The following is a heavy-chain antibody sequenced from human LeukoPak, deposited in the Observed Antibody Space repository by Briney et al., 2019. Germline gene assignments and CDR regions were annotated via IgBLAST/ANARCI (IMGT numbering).Heavy chain of an antibody. Sequence: GGSLRLSCAASGFTFSSYSMNWVRQAPGKGLEWVSAISGSGGSTYYADSVKGRFTISRDNSKNTLYLQMNSLRAEDTAVYYCAKDGYSSSWYGLTYYYYYYMDVWGKGTTVTISS. D-gene: IGHD6-13*01. CDR1: GFTFSSYS. J-gene: IGHJ6*03. CDR2: ISGSGGST. CDR3: AKDGYSSSWYGLTYYYYYYMDV. V-gene: IGHV3-23*01.